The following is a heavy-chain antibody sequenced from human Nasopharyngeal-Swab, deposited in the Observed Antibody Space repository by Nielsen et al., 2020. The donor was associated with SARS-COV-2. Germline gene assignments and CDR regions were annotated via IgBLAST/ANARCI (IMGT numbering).Heavy chain of an antibody. J-gene: IGHJ3*02. D-gene: IGHD3-16*02. CDR2: IGWDSGNI. CDR3: ARDRITFGGVIVKGDAFDI. V-gene: IGHV3-33*01. Sequence: WIRQPPGKGLEWVSGIGWDSGNIDYADSVKGRFTISRDNSKNTLYLQMNSLRAEDTAVYYCARDRITFGGVIVKGDAFDIWGQGTMVTVSS.